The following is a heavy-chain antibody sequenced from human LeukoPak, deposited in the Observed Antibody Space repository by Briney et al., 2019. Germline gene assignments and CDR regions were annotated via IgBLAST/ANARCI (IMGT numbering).Heavy chain of an antibody. CDR2: ISWNSGSI. CDR3: AKSVPKRVPTLNWFDP. J-gene: IGHJ5*02. V-gene: IGHV3-9*01. Sequence: PGGSVRLSCAGSGFAFGDYGMSWVRQVPGKGLEWVSGISWNSGSIGYADSVKGRFTISRDNAKNSLYLQMNSLRAEDTALYYCAKSVPKRVPTLNWFDPWGQGTLVTVSS. CDR1: GFAFGDYG.